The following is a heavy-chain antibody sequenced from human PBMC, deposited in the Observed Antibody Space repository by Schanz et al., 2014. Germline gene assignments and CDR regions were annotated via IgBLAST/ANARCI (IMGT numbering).Heavy chain of an antibody. D-gene: IGHD2-15*01. CDR1: GFGFDDYA. CDR3: SKDKQGSRSDDS. J-gene: IGHJ5*01. Sequence: VQLVESGGGVVQPGRSLRLSCAASGFGFDDYAMSWVRQAPGKGLEWVSSITTGGNTYYRDSVKGRFIVSRDNSKNTLYLEMNRLRVDDTAVYYCSKDKQGSRSDDSWGQGTLVTVSS. V-gene: IGHV3-23*04. CDR2: ITTGGNT.